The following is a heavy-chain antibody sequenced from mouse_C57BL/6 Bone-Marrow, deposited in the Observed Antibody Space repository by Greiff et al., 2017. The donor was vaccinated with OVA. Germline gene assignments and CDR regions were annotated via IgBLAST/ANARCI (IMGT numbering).Heavy chain of an antibody. Sequence: QVQLQQSGAELVMPGASVKLSCKASGYTFTSYWMHWVKQRPGQGLEWIGEIDPSDSYTNYNQKFKGKSTLTVDKSSSTAYMQLSSLTSEDSSVYYFAKCVYYYGSKAWFAYWGQGTLVTVSA. CDR2: IDPSDSYT. CDR3: AKCVYYYGSKAWFAY. CDR1: GYTFTSYW. D-gene: IGHD1-1*01. V-gene: IGHV1-69*01. J-gene: IGHJ3*01.